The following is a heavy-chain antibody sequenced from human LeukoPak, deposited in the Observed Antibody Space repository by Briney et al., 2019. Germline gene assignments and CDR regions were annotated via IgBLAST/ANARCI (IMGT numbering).Heavy chain of an antibody. D-gene: IGHD5-18*01. CDR1: GGSISSGGYH. V-gene: IGHV4-31*03. Sequence: SQTLSLTCTVSGGSISSGGYHWSWIRQHPGKGLEWIGYIYYSGSTYYNPSLKSRVTISVDTSKNQFSLKLSSVTAADTAVYYCARSWIQLWLLDYWGQGTLVTVSS. CDR3: ARSWIQLWLLDY. CDR2: IYYSGST. J-gene: IGHJ4*02.